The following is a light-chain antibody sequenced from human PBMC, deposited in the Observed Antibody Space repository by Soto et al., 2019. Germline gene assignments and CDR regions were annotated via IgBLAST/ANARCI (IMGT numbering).Light chain of an antibody. CDR1: SSNIGSNY. CDR3: AARDDRLSALYV. Sequence: QSVLTQPPSASGTPGQRVTISCSGSSSNIGSNYVYWYQQLPGTAPKLLIYRNNQRPSGVPDRFSGSKSGTSASLAISGLRSEDEADYYCAARDDRLSALYVFGPGTKVTVL. CDR2: RNN. V-gene: IGLV1-47*01. J-gene: IGLJ1*01.